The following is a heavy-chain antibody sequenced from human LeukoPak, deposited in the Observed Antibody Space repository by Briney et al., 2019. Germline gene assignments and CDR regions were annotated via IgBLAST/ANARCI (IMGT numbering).Heavy chain of an antibody. Sequence: PGRSLRLSCAASGFTFDHYAMHWVRQAPGKGLEWVSGISWNSGSIGYAESVKGRFTISRDNAKNSLYLQMNSLRAEDTALYYCAKDIGYFFASGSGEGGFMGVWGKGTTVTIPS. CDR3: AKDIGYFFASGSGEGGFMGV. J-gene: IGHJ6*03. CDR1: GFTFDHYA. V-gene: IGHV3-9*01. D-gene: IGHD3-10*01. CDR2: ISWNSGSI.